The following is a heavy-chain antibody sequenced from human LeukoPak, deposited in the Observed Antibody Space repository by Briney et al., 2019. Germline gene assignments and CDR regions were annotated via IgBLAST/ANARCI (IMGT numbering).Heavy chain of an antibody. CDR3: TTSPLPTGYYGMDV. CDR2: IKSKTDGGTT. V-gene: IGHV3-15*01. D-gene: IGHD1-1*01. CDR1: GFTFSNAW. J-gene: IGHJ6*02. Sequence: GSLRLSCAASGFTFSNAWMSWVRQAPGKGLEWVGRIKSKTDGGTTDYAAPVKGRFTISRDDSKNTLYLQMNSLKTEDTAVYYCTTSPLPTGYYGMDVWGRGTTVTVSS.